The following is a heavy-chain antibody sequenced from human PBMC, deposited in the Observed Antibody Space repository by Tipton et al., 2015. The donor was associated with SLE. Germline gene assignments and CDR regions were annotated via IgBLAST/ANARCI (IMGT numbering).Heavy chain of an antibody. CDR1: GGSISVYY. V-gene: IGHV4-59*12. CDR2: IYYSGNT. J-gene: IGHJ3*01. CDR3: VSSGYPLGSFDV. D-gene: IGHD3-9*01. Sequence: TLSLTCTVSGGSISVYYWNWIRQAPGKGLEWIGYIYYSGNTNYNPSLKSRVTMSVDTSKNQFSLQLSSVTAADTALYYCVSSGYPLGSFDVWGQGTMVTVS.